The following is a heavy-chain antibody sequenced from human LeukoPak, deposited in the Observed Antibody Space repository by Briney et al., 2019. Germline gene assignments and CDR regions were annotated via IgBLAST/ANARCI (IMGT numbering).Heavy chain of an antibody. CDR2: ITSSGSYI. CDR1: AFTFSNYN. V-gene: IGHV3-21*01. J-gene: IGHJ6*03. CDR3: ARDPYYYYYMDV. Sequence: PGGSLRLSCAASAFTFSNYNMNWVRQAPGKGLEWVSSITSSGSYIYYADSVKGRFTISRDNAKNSLYLQMNSLRAEDTAVYYCARDPYYYYYMDVWGKGTTVTVSS.